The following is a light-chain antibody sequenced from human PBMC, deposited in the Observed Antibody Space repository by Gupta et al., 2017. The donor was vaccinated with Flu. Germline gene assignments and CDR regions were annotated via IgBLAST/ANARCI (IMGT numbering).Light chain of an antibody. Sequence: TTTLTGTTSNRGAGYDVLWYRQLPATAPHLLIFWNTKRPSGVPPRVSGSKSGTSASLAITGLQAEDEADYYCQSYDYMVSGSWVFGGGTKLTVL. CDR2: WNT. V-gene: IGLV1-40*01. CDR3: QSYDYMVSGSWV. CDR1: TSNRGAGYD. J-gene: IGLJ3*02.